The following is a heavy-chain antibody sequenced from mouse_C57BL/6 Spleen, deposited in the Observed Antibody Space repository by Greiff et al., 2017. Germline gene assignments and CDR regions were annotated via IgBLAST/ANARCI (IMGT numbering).Heavy chain of an antibody. CDR1: GYTFTSYW. D-gene: IGHD1-1*01. V-gene: IGHV1-55*01. CDR2: IYPGSGST. Sequence: QVQLQQPGAELVKPGASVKMSCKASGYTFTSYWITWVKQRPGQGLEWIGDIYPGSGSTNYNEKFKSKATLTVDTSSSTAYMQLTSLTSEDSEVSKCARNDGSSCFDYWGQGTTLTVSS. J-gene: IGHJ2*01. CDR3: ARNDGSSCFDY.